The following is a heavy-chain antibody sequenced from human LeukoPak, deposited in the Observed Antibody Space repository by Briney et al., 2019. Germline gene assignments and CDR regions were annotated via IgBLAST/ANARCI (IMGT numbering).Heavy chain of an antibody. CDR3: ARPDGYNSFDY. V-gene: IGHV5-51*01. D-gene: IGHD5-24*01. Sequence: GESLKISCKGSGYSFTTYYIGWVRQMPGRGLEWMGIIYPGDSEARYGPSFQGQVTISADKSISTAYLQWSSLKASDAAMYYCARPDGYNSFDYWGQGTLVTVSS. CDR1: GYSFTTYY. CDR2: IYPGDSEA. J-gene: IGHJ4*02.